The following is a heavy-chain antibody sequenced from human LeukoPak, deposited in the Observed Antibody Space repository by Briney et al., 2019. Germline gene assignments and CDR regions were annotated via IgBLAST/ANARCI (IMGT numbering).Heavy chain of an antibody. CDR1: GYTFTIYG. V-gene: IGHV1-18*01. D-gene: IGHD1-1*01. CDR3: ARSPLRNDGVGYYYYYMDV. CDR2: ISAYNGNT. J-gene: IGHJ6*03. Sequence: GASVRVSCKASGYTFTIYGISWVRQAPGQGLEWMGWISAYNGNTNYTQKLQGRVTITTDTSTSTAYMELRSLRSDDTAVYYCARSPLRNDGVGYYYYYMDVWGKGTTVTVSS.